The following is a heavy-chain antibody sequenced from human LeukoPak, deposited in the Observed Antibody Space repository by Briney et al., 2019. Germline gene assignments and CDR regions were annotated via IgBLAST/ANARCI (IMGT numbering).Heavy chain of an antibody. J-gene: IGHJ6*03. D-gene: IGHD3-16*01. Sequence: PSETLSLTCTVSRGSISSGSYYWSWIRQPAGKGLEWIGRIYTSGSTNYNPSLKSRVTISVDTSKNQFSLKLSSVTAADTAVYYCARDQFGIYIVDYYYMDVWGKGTTVTVSS. CDR2: IYTSGST. V-gene: IGHV4-61*02. CDR1: RGSISSGSYY. CDR3: ARDQFGIYIVDYYYMDV.